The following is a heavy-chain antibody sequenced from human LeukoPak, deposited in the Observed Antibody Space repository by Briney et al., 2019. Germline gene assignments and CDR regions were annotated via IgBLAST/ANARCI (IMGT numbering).Heavy chain of an antibody. CDR2: IFTSGST. J-gene: IGHJ4*02. D-gene: IGHD6-13*01. CDR3: ARHHQQLVTGYDY. CDR1: GCSINFYY. V-gene: IGHV4-4*09. Sequence: SETLSVTCTVSGCSINFYYLSWIRQPPGKRLEWIAYIFTSGSTSYNPSLKSRVTISVDMSKNQFSLKLSSVTAADTAVYYCARHHQQLVTGYDYWGQGTLVTVSS.